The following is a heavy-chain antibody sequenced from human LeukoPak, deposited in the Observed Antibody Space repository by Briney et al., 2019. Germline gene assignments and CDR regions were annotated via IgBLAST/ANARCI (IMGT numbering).Heavy chain of an antibody. Sequence: GGSLRLSCAASGFTFSNYSMNWVRQAPGKGLEWVSSISSSIPYIYYADSMKGRFTISRDNAKNSLYLQMNSLRAEDTAVYYCARGPPWYFDLWGRGTLVTVSS. CDR3: ARGPPWYFDL. D-gene: IGHD6-25*01. V-gene: IGHV3-21*01. CDR2: ISSSIPYI. J-gene: IGHJ2*01. CDR1: GFTFSNYS.